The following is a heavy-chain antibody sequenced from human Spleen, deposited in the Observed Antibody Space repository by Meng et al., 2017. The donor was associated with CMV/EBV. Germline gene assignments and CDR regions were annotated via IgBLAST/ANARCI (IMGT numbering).Heavy chain of an antibody. V-gene: IGHV3-23*03. J-gene: IGHJ4*02. CDR2: MYIGGSRR. Sequence: SDAMRWVRQATGKGLEGVSVMYIGGSRRYYADSVKGRLTISRDNSKHTLYLQMNSLRAEDTAVYYCAKLRYRYCSGDNCLPFDNWGQGTLVTVSS. D-gene: IGHD2-15*01. CDR3: AKLRYRYCSGDNCLPFDN. CDR1: SDA.